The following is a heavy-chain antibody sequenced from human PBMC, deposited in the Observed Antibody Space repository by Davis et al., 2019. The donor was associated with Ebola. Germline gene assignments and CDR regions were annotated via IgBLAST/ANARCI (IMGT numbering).Heavy chain of an antibody. CDR2: IYYSGST. J-gene: IGHJ4*02. V-gene: IGHV4-59*01. Sequence: MPSETLSLTCTVSGGSISSYYWSWLPQLPGKTLAWIGYIYYSGSTNYNPSLKSRVTISVDTSKNQFSLRLNSVTAADTAVYYCARGLDYSDSSSFFDYWGQGKQVTVSS. CDR1: GGSISSYY. D-gene: IGHD3-22*01. CDR3: ARGLDYSDSSSFFDY.